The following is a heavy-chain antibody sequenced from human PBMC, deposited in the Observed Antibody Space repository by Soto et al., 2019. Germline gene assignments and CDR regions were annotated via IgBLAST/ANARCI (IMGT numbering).Heavy chain of an antibody. CDR3: ARLNGKQQAYPMDV. D-gene: IGHD6-13*01. CDR1: GGSISSSSYY. CDR2: IYYSGST. V-gene: IGHV4-39*01. Sequence: PSETLSLTCTVSGGSISSSSYYWGWIRQPPGKGLEWIGSIYYSGSTYYNPSLKSRVTISVDMSKSQFSLKLSSVTAADTAVYYCARLNGKQQAYPMDVWGQGTTVTVSS. J-gene: IGHJ6*02.